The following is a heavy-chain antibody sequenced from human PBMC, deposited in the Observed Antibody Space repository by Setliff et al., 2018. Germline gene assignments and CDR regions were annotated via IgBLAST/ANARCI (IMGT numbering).Heavy chain of an antibody. V-gene: IGHV4-61*02. CDR1: GGSISSGTYY. CDR3: AREGEIWFGELLPWGMDV. CDR2: IYTSGST. J-gene: IGHJ6*02. D-gene: IGHD3-10*01. Sequence: PSETLSLTCTVSGGSISSGTYYWSWIRRPAGKGLEWIGRIYTSGSTNYNPSLKSRVTISVDTSKNQFSLKLSSVTAADTAVYYCAREGEIWFGELLPWGMDVWGQGTTVTVSS.